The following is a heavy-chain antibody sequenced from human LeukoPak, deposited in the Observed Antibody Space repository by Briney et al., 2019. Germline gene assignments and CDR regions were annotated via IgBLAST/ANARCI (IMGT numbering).Heavy chain of an antibody. D-gene: IGHD1-7*01. CDR1: GDSVSSNSAA. J-gene: IGHJ4*02. Sequence: SQTLSLTRAISGDSVSSNSAAWNWIRQSPSRGLEWLGRTYYRSKWYNDYAVSVKSRITINPDTSKNQFSLKLSSVTAADTAVYYCARGHKPLNWNYAGLFDYWGQGTLVTVSS. CDR2: TYYRSKWYN. CDR3: ARGHKPLNWNYAGLFDY. V-gene: IGHV6-1*01.